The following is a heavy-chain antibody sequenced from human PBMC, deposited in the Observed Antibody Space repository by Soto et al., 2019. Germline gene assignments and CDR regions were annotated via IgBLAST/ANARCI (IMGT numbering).Heavy chain of an antibody. D-gene: IGHD1-7*01. V-gene: IGHV4-4*02. CDR2: IYHTGIT. CDR3: AFVTGTRFHYYGMDV. CDR1: GDSISSVNW. Sequence: SETLSLPCAVSGDSISSVNWWSWVRQSPGQGLEWIGDIYHTGITNYNPSLQSRVTISVDKSKNEFSLNLTSVTAADTAVYYCAFVTGTRFHYYGMDVWGQGTTVTVSS. J-gene: IGHJ6*02.